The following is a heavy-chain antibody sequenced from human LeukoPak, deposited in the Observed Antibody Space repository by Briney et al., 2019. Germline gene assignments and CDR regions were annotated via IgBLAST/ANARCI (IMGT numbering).Heavy chain of an antibody. Sequence: SQTLSLTCTVSGGSISSGGYYWSWIRQHPGKGLEWIGYIYYSGSTYYNPSLKSRVTMSLDTSRNQFSLKLSSVTAADTAVYYCARDYPQRHSSGRAYWGQGTLVTVSS. CDR1: GGSISSGGYY. V-gene: IGHV4-31*03. D-gene: IGHD6-19*01. J-gene: IGHJ4*02. CDR2: IYYSGST. CDR3: ARDYPQRHSSGRAY.